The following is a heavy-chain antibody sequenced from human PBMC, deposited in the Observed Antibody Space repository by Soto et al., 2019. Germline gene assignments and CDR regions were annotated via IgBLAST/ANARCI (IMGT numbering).Heavy chain of an antibody. CDR2: ISDSGRTI. J-gene: IGHJ3*02. V-gene: IGHV3-11*01. CDR1: GFTFSDYY. Sequence: QVQLVEAGGGLVKPGGSLRLSCAASGFTFSDYYMSWIRQAPGKGLECVSYISDSGRTIYYADSVKGRFTISRDNAKNSLYLQMNSLRAEDTAVYYCARARAARPFYAFDIWGQGTMVTVSS. CDR3: ARARAARPFYAFDI. D-gene: IGHD6-6*01.